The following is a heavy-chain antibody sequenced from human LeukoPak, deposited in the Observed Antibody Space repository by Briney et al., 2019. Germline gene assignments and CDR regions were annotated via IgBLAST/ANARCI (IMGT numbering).Heavy chain of an antibody. V-gene: IGHV3-23*01. CDR1: GFTFTNYA. CDR2: ITGTGGGR. Sequence: GGSLRLSCAASGFTFTNYAMTWVRQAPGEGLEWVSAITGTGGGRDYADSVRGRFTISRDNSKNTLYLQMNSLRAEDTAIYYCASRAGYSYGSWGQGTLVTVSS. J-gene: IGHJ5*02. D-gene: IGHD2-15*01. CDR3: ASRAGYSYGS.